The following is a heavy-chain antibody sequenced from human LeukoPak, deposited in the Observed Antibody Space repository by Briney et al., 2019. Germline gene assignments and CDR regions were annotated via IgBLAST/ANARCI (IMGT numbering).Heavy chain of an antibody. D-gene: IGHD3-10*01. J-gene: IGHJ4*02. CDR1: GASISGYY. CDR2: IHFSGST. Sequence: SETLSLTCTVSGASISGYYLSWIRQPPGKGLECIGYIHFSGSTYHKPSLKSRVTISVDTSKNQFSLKVSSVTATDTALYYCARVLKAGNSGYYSDYWGPGTLVTVSS. V-gene: IGHV4-59*01. CDR3: ARVLKAGNSGYYSDY.